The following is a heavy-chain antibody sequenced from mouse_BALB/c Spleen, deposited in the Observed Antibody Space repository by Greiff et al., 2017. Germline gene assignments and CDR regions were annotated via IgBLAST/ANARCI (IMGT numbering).Heavy chain of an antibody. Sequence: VQLKQSGPGLVKPSQSLSLTCSVTGYSITSGYYWNWIRQFPGNKLEWMGYISYDGSNNYNPSLKNRISITRDTSKNQFFLKLNSVTTEDTATYYCARGGNYQAWFAYWGQGTLVTVSA. D-gene: IGHD2-1*01. J-gene: IGHJ3*01. CDR2: ISYDGSN. CDR3: ARGGNYQAWFAY. CDR1: GYSITSGYY. V-gene: IGHV3-6*02.